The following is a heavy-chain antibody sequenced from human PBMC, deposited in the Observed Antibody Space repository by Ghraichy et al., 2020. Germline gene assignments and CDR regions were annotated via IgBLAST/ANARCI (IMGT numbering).Heavy chain of an antibody. CDR2: IYTSGST. Sequence: TLSLTCTVSGGSISSGSYYWSWIRQPAGKGLEWIGRIYTSGSTNYNPSLKSRVTISVDTSKNQFSLKLSSVTAADTAVYYCAGVLRSPYYYYMDVWGKGTTVTVSS. CDR1: GGSISSGSYY. CDR3: AGVLRSPYYYYMDV. D-gene: IGHD3-3*01. V-gene: IGHV4-61*02. J-gene: IGHJ6*03.